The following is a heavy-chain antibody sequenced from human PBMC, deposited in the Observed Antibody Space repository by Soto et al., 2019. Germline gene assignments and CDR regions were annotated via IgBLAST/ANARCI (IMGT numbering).Heavy chain of an antibody. CDR1: GDSISSGFYF. CDR2: IYYSGGT. V-gene: IGHV4-39*07. Sequence: SETLSLTCTVSGDSISSGFYFWGWVRQPPGKGLEWIGTIYYSGGTYYTPSLKSRVTISVDTSKNQFSLKLTSVTAADTAVYYCASGGSPDVSRGRWFDPWGQGTLVTVS. J-gene: IGHJ5*02. CDR3: ASGGSPDVSRGRWFDP. D-gene: IGHD2-15*01.